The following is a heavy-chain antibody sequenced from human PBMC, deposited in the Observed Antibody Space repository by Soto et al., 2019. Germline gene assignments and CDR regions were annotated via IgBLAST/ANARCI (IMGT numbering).Heavy chain of an antibody. J-gene: IGHJ6*02. CDR1: GGSLSGYD. CDR2: INHSGMT. V-gene: IGHV4-34*01. CDR3: LRDRNYYSYLSMDV. Sequence: PSETLSLTCGVCGGSLSGYDCSWIRQPPWKGLEWIGEINHSGMTTYDPSLKSRVTISVDTSRNQFSLKLSSVTAADTALYYCLRDRNYYSYLSMDVWGQGTTVTVSS.